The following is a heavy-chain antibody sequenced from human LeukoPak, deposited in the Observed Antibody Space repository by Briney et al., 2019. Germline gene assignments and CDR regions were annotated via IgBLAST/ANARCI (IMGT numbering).Heavy chain of an antibody. D-gene: IGHD3-9*01. J-gene: IGHJ4*02. CDR1: GGSVSSYY. V-gene: IGHV4-59*02. CDR2: IHYSGST. CDR3: ASLRRRYYDILTGYYYFDY. Sequence: SETLSLTCTVSGGSVSSYYWSWIRQPPGKGLEWIGYIHYSGSTNYNPSLNSRVTISVDTSKNQSSLKLSSVTAADPAVYYCASLRRRYYDILTGYYYFDYWGQGTLVTVSS.